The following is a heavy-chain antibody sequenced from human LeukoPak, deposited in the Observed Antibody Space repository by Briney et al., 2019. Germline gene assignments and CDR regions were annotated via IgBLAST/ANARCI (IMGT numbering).Heavy chain of an antibody. D-gene: IGHD2-2*01. Sequence: SETLSLTCAVYGGSFSGYYWSWIRQPPGKGLEWIGEINHSGSTNYNPSLKSRVTISVDTSKNQFSLKLSSVTAADTAVYYCARGRSRYCSSTSCLRGLDVWGQGTTVTVSS. CDR3: ARGRSRYCSSTSCLRGLDV. CDR2: INHSGST. V-gene: IGHV4-34*01. CDR1: GGSFSGYY. J-gene: IGHJ6*02.